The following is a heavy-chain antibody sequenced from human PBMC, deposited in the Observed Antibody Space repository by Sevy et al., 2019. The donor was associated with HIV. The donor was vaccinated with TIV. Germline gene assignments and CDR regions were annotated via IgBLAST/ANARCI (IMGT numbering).Heavy chain of an antibody. V-gene: IGHV3-23*01. CDR2: VSGSGGDT. CDR3: ARGLWELLGFYYHYMDV. Sequence: GGSLRLSCAASGFTFSMYAMTWVRQAPGKGLQWVSTVSGSGGDTYYSDSVKGRFTISKDNSKSTLYLQMNSLRADDTAVYYCARGLWELLGFYYHYMDVWGKGTTVTVSS. D-gene: IGHD3-10*01. J-gene: IGHJ6*03. CDR1: GFTFSMYA.